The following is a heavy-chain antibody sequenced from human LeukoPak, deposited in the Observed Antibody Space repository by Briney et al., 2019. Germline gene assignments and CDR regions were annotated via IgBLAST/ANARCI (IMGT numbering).Heavy chain of an antibody. J-gene: IGHJ1*01. CDR1: GYTFTGYY. CDR3: AALYYYDSSGG. V-gene: IGHV1-2*02. Sequence: ASVKASCKASGYTFTGYYMHWLRQAPGQGLEWMGWINPNSGGTNYAQKFQGRVTMTRDTSISTAYMELSRLRSDDTAVYYCAALYYYDSSGGWGQGTLVTVSS. CDR2: INPNSGGT. D-gene: IGHD3-22*01.